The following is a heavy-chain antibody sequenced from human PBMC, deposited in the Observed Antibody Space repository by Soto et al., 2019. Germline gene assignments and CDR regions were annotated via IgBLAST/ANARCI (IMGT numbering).Heavy chain of an antibody. Sequence: PGGSLRLSCAASGFTFSNYWMTWVRQAPGKGLEWVANIKEDGSEKHYVDSVKGRFTISRDNAKNSLYLQMNSLRVEDTAVYFCSRDVVVGAKALNYWGPGAMVTV. J-gene: IGHJ4*02. D-gene: IGHD2-15*01. V-gene: IGHV3-7*01. CDR1: GFTFSNYW. CDR3: SRDVVVGAKALNY. CDR2: IKEDGSEK.